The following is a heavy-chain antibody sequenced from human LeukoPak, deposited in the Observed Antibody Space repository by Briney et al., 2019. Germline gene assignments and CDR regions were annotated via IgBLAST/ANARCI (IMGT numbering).Heavy chain of an antibody. CDR2: INPNSGGT. CDR1: GHTFTGYY. Sequence: GASVRVSCKASGHTFTGYYMHWVRQAPGQGLEWMGWINPNSGGTNYAQKFQGRVTMTRDTSISTAYMELSRLRSDDTAVYYCARQWLVLDSAFDIWGQGTMVTVSS. V-gene: IGHV1-2*02. D-gene: IGHD6-19*01. J-gene: IGHJ3*02. CDR3: ARQWLVLDSAFDI.